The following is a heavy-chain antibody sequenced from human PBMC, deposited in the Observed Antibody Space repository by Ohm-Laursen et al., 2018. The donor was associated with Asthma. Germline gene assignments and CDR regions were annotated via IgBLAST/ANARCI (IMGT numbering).Heavy chain of an antibody. V-gene: IGHV1-3*01. Sequence: ASVKVSCKASGYTFTTYTIHWVRQAPGQRLEWMGWINAGNGNTKYEQKFQGRVTITRDTSASTGYMELSSLRSEDTAVYYCARDRSGYAYFDFWGQGTLVTVSS. D-gene: IGHD5-12*01. CDR1: GYTFTTYT. CDR3: ARDRSGYAYFDF. CDR2: INAGNGNT. J-gene: IGHJ4*02.